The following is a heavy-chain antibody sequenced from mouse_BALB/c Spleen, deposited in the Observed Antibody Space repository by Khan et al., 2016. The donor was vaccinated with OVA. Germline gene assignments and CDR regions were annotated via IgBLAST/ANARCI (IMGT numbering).Heavy chain of an antibody. CDR3: ARFHGGY. V-gene: IGHV9-3-1*01. Sequence: QIQLVQSGPELKKPGETVKISCKASGYTFTNYVMNWVKQSPGKGLKWMGWINTYTGEPTYDDDFKGRFAFSLETSASTAFLQINSLKNEDTATYFGARFHGGYWGQGTTPTVSS. CDR2: INTYTGEP. CDR1: GYTFTNYV. J-gene: IGHJ2*01.